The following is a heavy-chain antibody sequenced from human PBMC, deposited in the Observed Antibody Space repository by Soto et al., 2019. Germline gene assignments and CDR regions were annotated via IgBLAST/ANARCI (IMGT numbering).Heavy chain of an antibody. D-gene: IGHD4-17*01. CDR2: IKQDGGDK. V-gene: IGHV3-7*01. CDR3: VRRNYGPFDY. CDR1: GFTLSTYW. Sequence: EVQLVESGGGLVQPGGSLRLSCAASGFTLSTYWMSWVRQAPGKGLEWVANIKQDGGDKYYVDSVKGRFTISRDNAKNSLYLQMNSLRAEDTAVYYCVRRNYGPFDYWGQGTLVTVSS. J-gene: IGHJ4*02.